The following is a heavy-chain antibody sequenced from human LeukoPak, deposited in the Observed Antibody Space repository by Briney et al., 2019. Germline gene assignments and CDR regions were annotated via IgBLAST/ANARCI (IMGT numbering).Heavy chain of an antibody. CDR2: ISGRTSTI. J-gene: IGHJ4*02. V-gene: IGHV3-48*01. CDR3: ARVPYSGYDSPRPYYFDY. D-gene: IGHD5-12*01. CDR1: GFTFSPYS. Sequence: GGSLRLSCVVSGFTFSPYSMNWVRQAPGKGLEWVAYISGRTSTIYYADSVYGRFTISRDNAKNSLYLQMNSLRAEDTAVYYCARVPYSGYDSPRPYYFDYWGQGTLVTVSS.